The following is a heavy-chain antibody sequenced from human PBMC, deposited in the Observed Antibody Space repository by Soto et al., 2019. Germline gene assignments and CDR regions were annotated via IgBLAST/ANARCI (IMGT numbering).Heavy chain of an antibody. V-gene: IGHV1-18*04. J-gene: IGHJ6*02. CDR1: GYTFTSYG. CDR3: ARYTPIWFGELSPEYYYYGMDV. Sequence: QVQLVQSGAEVKKPGASVKVSCKASGYTFTSYGISWVRQAPGQGLEWMGWISAYNGNTNYAQKLQGRVTMTTDTSTSTAYMELRSLRSDDTAVYYCARYTPIWFGELSPEYYYYGMDVWGQGTTVTVSS. CDR2: ISAYNGNT. D-gene: IGHD3-10*01.